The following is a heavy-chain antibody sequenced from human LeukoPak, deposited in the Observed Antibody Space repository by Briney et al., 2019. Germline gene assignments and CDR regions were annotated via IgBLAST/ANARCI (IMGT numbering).Heavy chain of an antibody. V-gene: IGHV1-2*02. CDR2: INPNSGGT. D-gene: IGHD3-10*01. CDR1: GYTFSGYY. Sequence: GASVKDSCKASGYTFSGYYMNWVREAPGQGLEWMGWINPNSGGTNSAVKFQGRVTMTRDTSISTAYMELSRLRFDDTAVYYCAREHGSGGKGIDIWGQGTMVTVSS. CDR3: AREHGSGGKGIDI. J-gene: IGHJ3*02.